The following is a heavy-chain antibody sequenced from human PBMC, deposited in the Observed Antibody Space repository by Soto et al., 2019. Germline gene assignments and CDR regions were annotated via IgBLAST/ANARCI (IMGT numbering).Heavy chain of an antibody. CDR3: ARGQRGFSFDI. V-gene: IGHV3-72*01. J-gene: IGHJ3*02. CDR1: GFTFSDHY. Sequence: EVQLVESGGGLVQPGGSLRLSCAASGFTFSDHYMDWVRQAPGKWLEWVGRTRNKANSYTTEYAASVKGRFTISRDDAKNSLYLHMNSLKTEDTAVYYWARGQRGFSFDICGQGTMVTVSA. CDR2: TRNKANSYTT. D-gene: IGHD3-3*01.